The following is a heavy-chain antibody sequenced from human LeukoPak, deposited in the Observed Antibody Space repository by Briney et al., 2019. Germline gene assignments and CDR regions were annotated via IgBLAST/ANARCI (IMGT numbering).Heavy chain of an antibody. D-gene: IGHD3-10*01. Sequence: PGGSLRLSCAASGFIFSNYAMSWVRRAPGEGLEWVSDISGSGGTTYYADSVKGRCTISRDNSKNTLYLQMNSLRAEDTAVYYCAKIGDYYGSGSKIDYWGQGTLVTVSS. J-gene: IGHJ4*02. CDR2: ISGSGGTT. V-gene: IGHV3-23*01. CDR1: GFIFSNYA. CDR3: AKIGDYYGSGSKIDY.